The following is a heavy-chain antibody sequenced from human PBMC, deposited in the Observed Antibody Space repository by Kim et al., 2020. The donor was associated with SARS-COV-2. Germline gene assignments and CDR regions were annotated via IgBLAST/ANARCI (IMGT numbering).Heavy chain of an antibody. J-gene: IGHJ4*02. V-gene: IGHV1-69*01. D-gene: IGHD2-21*02. Sequence: KFQGRVTITADESTSTAYMELSSLRSEDTAVYYCARAGAYCGGDCYSFDYWGQGTLVTVSS. CDR3: ARAGAYCGGDCYSFDY.